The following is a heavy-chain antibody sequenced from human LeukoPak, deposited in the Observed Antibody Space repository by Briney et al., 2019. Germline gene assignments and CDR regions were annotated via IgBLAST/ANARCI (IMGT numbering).Heavy chain of an antibody. V-gene: IGHV3-23*01. CDR1: GFTFSTYG. CDR2: ISDSGGST. D-gene: IGHD5-18*01. Sequence: GGSLRLSCAASGFTFSTYGMSWVHQAPGKGLEWVSGISDSGGSTTYADSVKGRFTISRDNSKKTVYLQMNSLRVEDTAVYYCAKDPVAYNYGYGFDSWGQGTLVTVSS. J-gene: IGHJ4*02. CDR3: AKDPVAYNYGYGFDS.